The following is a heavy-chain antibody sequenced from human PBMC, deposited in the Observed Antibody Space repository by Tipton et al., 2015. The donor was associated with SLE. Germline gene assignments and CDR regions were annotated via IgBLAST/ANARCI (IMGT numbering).Heavy chain of an antibody. CDR1: GGSIINTDYY. CDR3: ARVGYSGTSPYYYYYMDV. V-gene: IGHV4-61*08. D-gene: IGHD1-26*01. CDR2: IYYSGST. Sequence: LRLSCHVSGGSIINTDYYWSWIRQPPGGGLEWVGYIYYSGSTNYNPSLKSRVTISVDTSKNQFSPNLSSVTAADTAIYYCARVGYSGTSPYYYYYMDVWGKGTTVTVSS. J-gene: IGHJ6*03.